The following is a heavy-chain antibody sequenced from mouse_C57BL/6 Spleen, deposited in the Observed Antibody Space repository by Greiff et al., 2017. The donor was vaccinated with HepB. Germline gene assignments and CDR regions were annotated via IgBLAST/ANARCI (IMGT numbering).Heavy chain of an antibody. CDR2: IWSGGST. V-gene: IGHV2-2*01. D-gene: IGHD1-1*01. CDR1: GFSLTSYG. J-gene: IGHJ1*03. Sequence: VMLVESGPGLVQPSQSLSITCTVSGFSLTSYGVHWVRQSPGKGLEWLGVIWSGGSTDYNAAFISRLSISKDNSKSQVFFKMNSLQADDTAIYYCASITTVVATRYWYFDVWGTGTTVTVSS. CDR3: ASITTVVATRYWYFDV.